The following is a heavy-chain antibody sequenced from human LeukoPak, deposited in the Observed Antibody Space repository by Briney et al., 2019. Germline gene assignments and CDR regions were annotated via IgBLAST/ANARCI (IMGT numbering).Heavy chain of an antibody. J-gene: IGHJ4*02. CDR3: SRGSGWLSVY. CDR2: ISGGTT. D-gene: IGHD6-19*01. CDR1: GFTFGDYL. V-gene: IGHV3-49*03. Sequence: GGSLRLSCTASGFTFGDYLMSWFRQAPGKGLEWIGFISGGTTEYAASVKGRFTISRDDSTSIAYLQMNSLTTQDTAVYYCSRGSGWLSVYWGQGTLVTVSS.